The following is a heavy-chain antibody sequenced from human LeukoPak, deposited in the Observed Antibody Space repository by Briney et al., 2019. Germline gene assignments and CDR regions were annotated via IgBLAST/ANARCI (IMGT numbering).Heavy chain of an antibody. CDR3: ARGDGYNFFDY. V-gene: IGHV3-23*03. Sequence: GGSLRLSCAASGFTFSTYAMSWVRQAPGKGLEWVSVFYVGGATYYADSVKGRFTISRDNSENTLYLQMKSLRAEDTAVYYCARGDGYNFFDYWGQGTLVTVSS. CDR2: FYVGGAT. CDR1: GFTFSTYA. J-gene: IGHJ4*02. D-gene: IGHD5-24*01.